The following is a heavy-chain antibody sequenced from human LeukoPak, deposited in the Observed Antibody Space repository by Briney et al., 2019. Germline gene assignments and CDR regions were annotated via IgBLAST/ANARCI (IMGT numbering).Heavy chain of an antibody. CDR1: GGSINNYY. V-gene: IGHV4-59*01. CDR3: ARARSGLVADV. Sequence: SETLSLTCTVSGGSINNYYWSWIRQPPGKGLEWIGHIYYSGSTNYNPSLKSRVTILLDTSKIQFSLRLSSVTAADTAVYYCARARSGLVADVWGKGATVTVSS. J-gene: IGHJ6*04. D-gene: IGHD6-19*01. CDR2: IYYSGST.